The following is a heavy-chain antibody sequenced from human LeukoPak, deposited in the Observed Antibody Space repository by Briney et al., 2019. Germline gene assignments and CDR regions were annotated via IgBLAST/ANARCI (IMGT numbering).Heavy chain of an antibody. CDR3: ARGTGIVGATLDY. D-gene: IGHD1-26*01. Sequence: SETLSLTCTVSGGSISSYYWSWIRQPPGKGLEWIGYIYYSGSTNYNPSLKSRVTISVDTSKNKFSLKLSSVTAADTAVYYCARGTGIVGATLDYWGQGTLVTVSS. CDR2: IYYSGST. CDR1: GGSISSYY. J-gene: IGHJ4*02. V-gene: IGHV4-59*01.